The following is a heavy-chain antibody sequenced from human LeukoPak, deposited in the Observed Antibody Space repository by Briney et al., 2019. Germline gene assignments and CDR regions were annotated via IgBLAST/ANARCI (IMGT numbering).Heavy chain of an antibody. D-gene: IGHD3-10*01. J-gene: IGHJ6*02. V-gene: IGHV1-46*02. CDR1: GYSFNSHH. CDR3: ARDSGNFHYDMDV. CDR2: KFSHDGTT. Sequence: AASVKASCKTSGYSFNSHHVHWVRQAPGQGLEWMGVKFSHDGTTSYTQNFQGRLTMTRDTSTSTVYMELSSLRSEDTAVYYCARDSGNFHYDMDVWGQGTTVIVSS.